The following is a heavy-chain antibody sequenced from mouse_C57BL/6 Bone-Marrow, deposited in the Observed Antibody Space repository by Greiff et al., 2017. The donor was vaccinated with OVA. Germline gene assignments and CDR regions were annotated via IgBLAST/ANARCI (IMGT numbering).Heavy chain of an antibody. D-gene: IGHD1-1*01. V-gene: IGHV1-81*01. J-gene: IGHJ4*01. CDR3: ARHIFITYAMDY. CDR2: IYPRSGNT. CDR1: GYTFTSYG. Sequence: VQLQESGAELARPGASVKLSCKASGYTFTSYGISWVKQRTGQGLEWIGEIYPRSGNTYYNEKFKGKATLTADKSSSTAYMELRSLTSEDSAVDFCARHIFITYAMDYWGQGTSGTVAS.